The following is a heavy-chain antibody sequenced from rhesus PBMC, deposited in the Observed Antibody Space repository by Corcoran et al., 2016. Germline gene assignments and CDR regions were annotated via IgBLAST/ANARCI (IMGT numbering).Heavy chain of an antibody. CDR2: ITHSGRT. CDR3: ARVSRQSFDY. V-gene: IGHV4-122*02. D-gene: IGHD6-25*01. CDR1: GGSISNGYNY. J-gene: IGHJ4*01. Sequence: QVQLQESGPGLVKPSEPLSLSCAVSGGSISNGYNYWTWIRQPPGRGLEWIGYITHSGRTRDNPSLKSRVTIARDTSKNQFSLELRSVTAADTAVYYCARVSRQSFDYWGQGVLVTVSS.